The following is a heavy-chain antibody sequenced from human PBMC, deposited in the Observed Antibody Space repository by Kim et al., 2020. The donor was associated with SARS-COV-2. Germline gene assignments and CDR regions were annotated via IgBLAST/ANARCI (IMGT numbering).Heavy chain of an antibody. Sequence: ADSDERRLTISRDKSKHTLDLQMNSLRAEDTAVYYCARDPGTPLYYYYMDVWGKGTTVTVSS. V-gene: IGHV3-30*07. CDR3: ARDPGTPLYYYYMDV. J-gene: IGHJ6*03. D-gene: IGHD1-1*01.